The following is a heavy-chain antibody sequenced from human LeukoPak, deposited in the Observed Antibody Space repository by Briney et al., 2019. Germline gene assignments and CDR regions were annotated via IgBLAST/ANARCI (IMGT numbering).Heavy chain of an antibody. V-gene: IGHV4-38-2*01. CDR1: GYSISIGYY. CDR3: ARHADSDFWSGHLLYYFDY. Sequence: PSETLSLTCDVSGYSISIGYYWAWIRQPPGKGLEWIGSISRRGSADYNPSLKSRVTISVDTSKNQFSLELSSVTAADTAVYYCARHADSDFWSGHLLYYFDYWGQGTLVTVSS. J-gene: IGHJ4*02. CDR2: ISRRGSA. D-gene: IGHD3-3*01.